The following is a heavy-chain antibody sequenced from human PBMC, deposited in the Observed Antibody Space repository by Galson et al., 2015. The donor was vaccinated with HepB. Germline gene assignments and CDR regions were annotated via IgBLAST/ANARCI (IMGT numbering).Heavy chain of an antibody. CDR3: ARGCSSTSCRPREVYWFDP. Sequence: SVKVSCKASGYTFTSYAMHWVRQAPGQRLEWMGWINAGNGNTKYSQKFQGRVTITRDTSASTAYMELSSLRSEDTAVYYCARGCSSTSCRPREVYWFDPWGQGTLVTVSS. D-gene: IGHD2-2*01. J-gene: IGHJ5*02. CDR1: GYTFTSYA. CDR2: INAGNGNT. V-gene: IGHV1-3*01.